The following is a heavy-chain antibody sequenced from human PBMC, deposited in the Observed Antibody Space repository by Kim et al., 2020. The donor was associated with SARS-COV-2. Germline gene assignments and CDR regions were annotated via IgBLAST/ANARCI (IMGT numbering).Heavy chain of an antibody. CDR2: ISYDGSNK. D-gene: IGHD6-13*01. CDR1: GFTFSSYA. V-gene: IGHV3-30*04. CDR3: ARDRITTGYSSSWYSFTAFDI. Sequence: GGSLRLSCAASGFTFSSYAMHWVRQAPGKGLEWVAVISYDGSNKYYADSVKGRFTISRDNSKNTLYLQMNSLRAEDTAVYYCARDRITTGYSSSWYSFTAFDIWGQGTMVTVSS. J-gene: IGHJ3*02.